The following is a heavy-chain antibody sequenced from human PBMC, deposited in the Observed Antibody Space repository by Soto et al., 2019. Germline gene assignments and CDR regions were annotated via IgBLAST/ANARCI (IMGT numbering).Heavy chain of an antibody. Sequence: SSETLSLTCAVYGGSFSGYYWSWIRQPPGKGLEWIGEINHSGSTNYNPSLKSRVTISVDTSKNQFSLKLSSVTAADTAVYYCARAGRRYGSGSFPPVSLGWFDPWGQGTTVTVSS. CDR1: GGSFSGYY. V-gene: IGHV4-34*01. J-gene: IGHJ5*01. CDR2: INHSGST. D-gene: IGHD3-10*01. CDR3: ARAGRRYGSGSFPPVSLGWFDP.